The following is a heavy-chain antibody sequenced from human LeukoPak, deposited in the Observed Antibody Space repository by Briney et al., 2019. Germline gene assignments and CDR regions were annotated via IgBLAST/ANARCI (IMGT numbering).Heavy chain of an antibody. Sequence: SETLSLTCTVSGGSISSHYWSWIRQPPGKGLEWIGYIYYSGSTNYNPSLKSRVTISVDTSKNQFSLKLSSVTAADTAVYYCAGSTYYYDSSGYSRYGRAFDIWGQGTMVTVSS. J-gene: IGHJ3*02. V-gene: IGHV4-59*11. D-gene: IGHD3-22*01. CDR1: GGSISSHY. CDR2: IYYSGST. CDR3: AGSTYYYDSSGYSRYGRAFDI.